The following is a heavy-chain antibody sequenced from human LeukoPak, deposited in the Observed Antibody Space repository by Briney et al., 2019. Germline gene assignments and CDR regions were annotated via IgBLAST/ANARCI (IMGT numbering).Heavy chain of an antibody. CDR3: ARVPPGYYFDY. J-gene: IGHJ4*02. CDR1: GYTFTSYY. V-gene: IGHV1-46*01. CDR2: INPSGGST. Sequence: ASVKVSCEASGYTFTSYYMHWVRQAPGQGLEWMGIINPSGGSTSYAQKFQGRVTMTRDTSTSTVYMELSSLRSEDTAVYYCARVPPGYYFDYWGQGTLVTVSS.